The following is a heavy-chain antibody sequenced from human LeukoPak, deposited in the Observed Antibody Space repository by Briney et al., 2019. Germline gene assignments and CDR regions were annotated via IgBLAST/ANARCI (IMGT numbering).Heavy chain of an antibody. D-gene: IGHD3-16*01. CDR2: INYSGRT. CDR3: ARKRGNFDY. CDR1: GDSISNSDYY. Sequence: SETLSLTCTVSGDSISNSDYYWGWIRQPPGKGLEWIALINYSGRTFYNPSLRSRVTISVDMSKNQFSLNLNSVTAADTAVYYCARKRGNFDYWGQGTLVTVSS. V-gene: IGHV4-39*01. J-gene: IGHJ4*02.